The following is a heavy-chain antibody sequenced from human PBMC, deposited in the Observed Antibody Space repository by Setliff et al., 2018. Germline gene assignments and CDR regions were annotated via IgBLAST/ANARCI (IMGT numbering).Heavy chain of an antibody. Sequence: ASVKVSCKASGYTFTSYYMHWVRQAPGQGLEWMGIINPSGGSTSYAQKCQGRVTMTRDTSTSTVYMELSSLRSDVTAVYYCARRMWELLSPAFDIWGQGTMVTVSS. V-gene: IGHV1-46*01. D-gene: IGHD1-26*01. CDR2: INPSGGST. CDR3: ARRMWELLSPAFDI. J-gene: IGHJ3*02. CDR1: GYTFTSYY.